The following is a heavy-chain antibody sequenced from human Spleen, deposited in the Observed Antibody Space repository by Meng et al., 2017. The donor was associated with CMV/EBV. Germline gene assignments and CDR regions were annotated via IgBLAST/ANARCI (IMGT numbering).Heavy chain of an antibody. CDR1: A. D-gene: IGHD3-10*01. J-gene: IGHJ6*02. CDR3: ARGKVSGVEFADVDYYYRMDV. V-gene: IGHV1-69*10. Sequence: AISWVRQAPGHGLEWVGVINPSRDIVKCAQKFRGRVTATADRPTSTAYMEVSSLKSEDTAVYYCARGKVSGVEFADVDYYYRMDVWGQGTTVTVSS. CDR2: INPSRDIV.